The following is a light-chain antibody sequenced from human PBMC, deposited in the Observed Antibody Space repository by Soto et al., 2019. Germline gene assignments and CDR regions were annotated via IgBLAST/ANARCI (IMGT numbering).Light chain of an antibody. CDR1: QSINSH. CDR2: GAS. J-gene: IGKJ2*01. Sequence: ERVMTQSPATLSVSPGERATLSCRANQSINSHLAWYQQKPGQAPGLLIYGASARANGIPARFSGSGSGTEFTLNISGLQPEDFAVYYCQQSNNWPYTFGPGTKLEIK. V-gene: IGKV3-15*01. CDR3: QQSNNWPYT.